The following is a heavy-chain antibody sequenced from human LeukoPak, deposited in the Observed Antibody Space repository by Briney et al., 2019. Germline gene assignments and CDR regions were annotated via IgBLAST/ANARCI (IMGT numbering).Heavy chain of an antibody. Sequence: GGSLRLSCAASGFTVSSNYMSWVRQAPGKGLEWVSVIYSGGSTYYADSVKGRFTISRDNSKNTLYLQMNSLRAEDTAVYYCARDKAKGSGWYGSHDAFDIWGQGTMVTVSS. D-gene: IGHD6-19*01. V-gene: IGHV3-66*01. J-gene: IGHJ3*02. CDR3: ARDKAKGSGWYGSHDAFDI. CDR1: GFTVSSNY. CDR2: IYSGGST.